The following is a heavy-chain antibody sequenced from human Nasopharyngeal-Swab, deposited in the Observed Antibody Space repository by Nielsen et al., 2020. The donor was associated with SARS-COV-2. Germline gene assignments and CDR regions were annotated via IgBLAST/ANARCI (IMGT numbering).Heavy chain of an antibody. CDR1: GFIFSSYA. Sequence: GESLKISCAASGFIFSSYAMHWVRQAPGKGLEWVAVISYDESNKYYADSVKGRFTISRDNSKNTLYLQMNSLRAGDTAVYYCARAGVATSYYYYYGMDVWGQGTTVTVSS. D-gene: IGHD5-12*01. V-gene: IGHV3-30-3*01. CDR2: ISYDESNK. J-gene: IGHJ6*02. CDR3: ARAGVATSYYYYYGMDV.